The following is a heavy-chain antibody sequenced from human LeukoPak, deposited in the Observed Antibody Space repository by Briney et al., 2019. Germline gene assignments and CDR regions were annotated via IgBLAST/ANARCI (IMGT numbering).Heavy chain of an antibody. CDR1: GGSISSYY. V-gene: IGHV4-59*01. CDR2: IYYSGST. CDR3: ARVAYYGSGSLNFDY. J-gene: IGHJ4*02. Sequence: SETLSLTXTVSGGSISSYYWSWIRQPPGKGLEWIGYIYYSGSTNYNPSLKSRVTISVDTSKNQFSLKLSSVTAADTAVYYCARVAYYGSGSLNFDYWGQGTLVTVSS. D-gene: IGHD3-10*01.